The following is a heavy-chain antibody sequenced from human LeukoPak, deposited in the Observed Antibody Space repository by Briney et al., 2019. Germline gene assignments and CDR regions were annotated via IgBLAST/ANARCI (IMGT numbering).Heavy chain of an antibody. J-gene: IGHJ4*02. CDR1: GFTFSNYA. CDR2: ISDGVGST. Sequence: GGSLRLSCAASGFTFSNYAMSWVRQVPGKGLEWVSGISDGVGSTYYADSVKGRFTISRDNSKNPLYLQMNSLRVEDTAVYYCAKRYYGSGNYDPLFEYWGQGTLVTVSS. V-gene: IGHV3-23*01. CDR3: AKRYYGSGNYDPLFEY. D-gene: IGHD3-10*01.